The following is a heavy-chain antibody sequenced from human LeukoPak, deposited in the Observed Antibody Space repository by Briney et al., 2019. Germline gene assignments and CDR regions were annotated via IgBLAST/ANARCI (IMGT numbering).Heavy chain of an antibody. D-gene: IGHD3-10*01. CDR3: AKEGSGSYYDY. V-gene: IGHV3-23*01. Sequence: PGRSLRLSCAASGFTFSSYAMNWVRQAPGKGLEWVSAISGGGGSTYYTDSVKGRFTISRDNTKNTLYLQMNSLRAEDTAVYYCAKEGSGSYYDYWGQGTLVTVSS. J-gene: IGHJ4*02. CDR1: GFTFSSYA. CDR2: ISGGGGST.